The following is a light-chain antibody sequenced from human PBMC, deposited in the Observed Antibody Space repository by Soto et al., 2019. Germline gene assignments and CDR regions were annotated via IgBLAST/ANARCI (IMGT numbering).Light chain of an antibody. CDR1: QSVSSSY. CDR3: HQYGSSPPVT. Sequence: EMVLTQSPGTLSLSPGERVTLSCRASQSVSSSYFAWYQQKPGQAPRLLIYGASSRATGIPDRFSGSGSGTDFTLTISRLEPEDFAMYYCHQYGSSPPVTFGQGTRLEIK. CDR2: GAS. J-gene: IGKJ5*01. V-gene: IGKV3-20*01.